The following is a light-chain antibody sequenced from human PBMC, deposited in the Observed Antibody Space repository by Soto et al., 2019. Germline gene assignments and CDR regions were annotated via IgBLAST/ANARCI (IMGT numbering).Light chain of an antibody. CDR1: QSVSSN. V-gene: IGKV3-20*01. Sequence: EIVMTQSPAALSVSPGGRATLSLRASQSVSSNLAWYQQRPGQAPRLLIYGASSRATGIPDRFGGSGSGTDFTLTISRLEPEDFAVFYCHQYDTSPWTFGQGTRWIS. J-gene: IGKJ1*01. CDR2: GAS. CDR3: HQYDTSPWT.